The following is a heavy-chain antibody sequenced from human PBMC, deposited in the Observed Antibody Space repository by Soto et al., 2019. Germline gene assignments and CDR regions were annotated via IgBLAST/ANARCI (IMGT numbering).Heavy chain of an antibody. Sequence: QITLKESGPTLVKPTQTLTLTCTFSGFSLSTGGVGVGWIRQPPGEALEYLALIYWDDDKRYSPSLKSRLTITXXTXKXLVVLTMTNMDPVDTATYYCAHRQGGYNWNDGDFDYWGQGTLVTVSS. D-gene: IGHD1-1*01. V-gene: IGHV2-5*02. CDR3: AHRQGGYNWNDGDFDY. J-gene: IGHJ4*02. CDR1: GFSLSTGGVG. CDR2: IYWDDDK.